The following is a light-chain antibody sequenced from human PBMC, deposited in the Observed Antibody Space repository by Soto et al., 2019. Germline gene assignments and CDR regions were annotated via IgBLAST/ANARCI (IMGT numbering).Light chain of an antibody. J-gene: IGKJ1*01. CDR2: NGS. CDR1: QTISRF. CDR3: QQYNHYSSWT. V-gene: IGKV1-5*01. Sequence: DIQMTHAPSTLAANVGDIVTITCRASQTISRFLVWYQQKPGEAPKLLIFNGSTLKSGVPSRFSGSGSGTEFTLTISSLQPDDFATYYCQQYNHYSSWTFGQGTKVDI.